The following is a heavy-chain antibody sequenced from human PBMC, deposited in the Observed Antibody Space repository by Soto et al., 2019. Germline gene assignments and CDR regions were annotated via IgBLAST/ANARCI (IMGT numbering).Heavy chain of an antibody. J-gene: IGHJ6*02. CDR3: ARMNVDSYQFYYAMDV. CDR2: IFSDNER. Sequence: QVTLKESGPALVKPTETLTLTCTVSGFSLTTGKMGVSWIRQPPGKALEWLAHIFSDNERSYSTSLQGRLTISKDTSGRQVVLSMTNVDPVDTATYYWARMNVDSYQFYYAMDVWGQGITVTVSS. D-gene: IGHD4-17*01. V-gene: IGHV2-26*01. CDR1: GFSLTTGKMG.